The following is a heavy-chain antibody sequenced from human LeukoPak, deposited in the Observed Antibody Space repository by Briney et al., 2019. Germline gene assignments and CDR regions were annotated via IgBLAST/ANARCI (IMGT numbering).Heavy chain of an antibody. Sequence: RPGGPLRLSCAASGFTFSSYGMHWVRQAPGKGLEGVAVISYDGSNKYNADSVKGRFAISRDNSKNSLYLQMNSLRAEATAVYYSANINTKWGQGTLVTVSS. D-gene: IGHD2/OR15-2a*01. CDR3: ANINTK. CDR2: ISYDGSNK. V-gene: IGHV3-30*18. CDR1: GFTFSSYG. J-gene: IGHJ4*02.